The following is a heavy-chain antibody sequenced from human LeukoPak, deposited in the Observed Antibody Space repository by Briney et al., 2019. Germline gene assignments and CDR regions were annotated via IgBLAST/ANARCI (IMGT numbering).Heavy chain of an antibody. Sequence: PETLSVTCTVSGGSVSSGSYYWSWIRQPPRKGLEWIGYIYCSGSTNYNPSLKSRVSISVDKTKNQFPLKLMSVTAADTAVYYCARWLTTVTTVDYWGQGTLVTVSS. V-gene: IGHV4-61*01. D-gene: IGHD4-17*01. J-gene: IGHJ4*02. CDR1: GGSVSSGSYY. CDR2: IYCSGST. CDR3: ARWLTTVTTVDY.